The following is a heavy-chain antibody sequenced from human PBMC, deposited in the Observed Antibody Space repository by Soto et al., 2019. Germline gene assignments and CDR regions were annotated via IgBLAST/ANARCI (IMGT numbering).Heavy chain of an antibody. CDR3: ASVPLGFGEKGGY. V-gene: IGHV4-34*01. CDR2: INHSGST. J-gene: IGHJ4*02. D-gene: IGHD3-10*01. CDR1: GGSFSGYY. Sequence: SETLSLTCAVYGGSFSGYYWSWIRQPPGKGLEWIGEINHSGSTNYNPSLKSRVTISVDTSKNQFSLKLSSVTAADTAVYYCASVPLGFGEKGGYWGQGTLVTVSS.